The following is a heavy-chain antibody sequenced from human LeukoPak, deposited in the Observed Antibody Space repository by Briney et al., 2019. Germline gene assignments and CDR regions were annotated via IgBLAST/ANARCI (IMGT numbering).Heavy chain of an antibody. V-gene: IGHV4-34*01. CDR2: INHSGST. CDR1: GGSFSGYY. Sequence: SESLSLTCAVYGGSFSGYYWSWIRQPPGKGLEWIGEINHSGSTNYNTSLKSRVTISVDTSKNQFSLKLNSVTAADTAVYYCARAEHIVVVPRGLYLDSWGQGNLVTVSS. J-gene: IGHJ4*02. CDR3: ARAEHIVVVPRGLYLDS. D-gene: IGHD2-21*01.